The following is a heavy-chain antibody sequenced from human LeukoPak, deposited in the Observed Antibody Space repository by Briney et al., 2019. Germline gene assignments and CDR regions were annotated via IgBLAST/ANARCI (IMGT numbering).Heavy chain of an antibody. Sequence: PGGSLRPSCAASGFTCSRYDMQWVRQATGKGLEWVSTIGAAGDTYYAGSVKGRFTISRENAKNSLYLQMNSLRAVDTAVYYCARARYCSGGTCPYFDYWGQGTLVTVSS. CDR2: IGAAGDT. D-gene: IGHD2-15*01. CDR1: GFTCSRYD. CDR3: ARARYCSGGTCPYFDY. V-gene: IGHV3-13*01. J-gene: IGHJ4*02.